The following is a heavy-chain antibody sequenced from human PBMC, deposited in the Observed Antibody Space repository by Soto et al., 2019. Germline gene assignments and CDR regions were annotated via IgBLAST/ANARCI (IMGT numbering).Heavy chain of an antibody. V-gene: IGHV4-4*02. Sequence: SETLSLTCAVSGGSISSSNWWSWVRQPPGKGLEWIGEIYHSGSTNYNPSLKSRVTISVDKSKNQFSLKLSSVTAADTAVYYCARGADRHYYDSSGYNSAGASLWGQGTLVTVSS. J-gene: IGHJ4*02. CDR2: IYHSGST. CDR3: ARGADRHYYDSSGYNSAGASL. D-gene: IGHD3-22*01. CDR1: GGSISSSNW.